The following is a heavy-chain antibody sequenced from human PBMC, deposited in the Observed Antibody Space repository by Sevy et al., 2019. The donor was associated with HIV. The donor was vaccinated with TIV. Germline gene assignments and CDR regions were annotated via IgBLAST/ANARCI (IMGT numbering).Heavy chain of an antibody. CDR1: GFTFSSYG. Sequence: GGSLRLSCAASGFTFSSYGMHWARQAPGKGLEWLGTIWNDGTTRYYADSVKGRFAISRDNSKNTMYLQMNSLRAEDTAVYSCAGEGGSNWYFDLWGRGTLVTVSS. J-gene: IGHJ2*01. CDR3: AGEGGSNWYFDL. V-gene: IGHV3-33*01. CDR2: IWNDGTTR. D-gene: IGHD1-26*01.